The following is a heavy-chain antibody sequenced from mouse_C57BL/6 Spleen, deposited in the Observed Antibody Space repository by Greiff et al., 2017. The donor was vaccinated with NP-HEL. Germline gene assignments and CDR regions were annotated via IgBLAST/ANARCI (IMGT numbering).Heavy chain of an antibody. Sequence: QVQLKESGPGLVQPSQSLSITCTVSGFSLTSYGVHWVRQSPGKGLEWLGVIWSGGSTDYNAAFISRLSISKDNSKSQVFFKMNSLQADDTAIYYCARTHAYYSNGDYYAMDYWGQGTSVTVSS. CDR3: ARTHAYYSNGDYYAMDY. J-gene: IGHJ4*01. CDR1: GFSLTSYG. D-gene: IGHD2-5*01. CDR2: IWSGGST. V-gene: IGHV2-2*01.